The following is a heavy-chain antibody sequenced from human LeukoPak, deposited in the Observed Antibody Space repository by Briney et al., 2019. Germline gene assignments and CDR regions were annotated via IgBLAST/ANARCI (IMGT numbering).Heavy chain of an antibody. Sequence: ASVKVSCKASGYTFTGYYMHWVRQAPGQGLEWMGWINPNSGGTNYAQKFQGRVTMTRDTSISTAYMELSRLRSDDTTVYYCARVGSYGDHPTDYWGQGALVTVSS. CDR1: GYTFTGYY. CDR3: ARVGSYGDHPTDY. D-gene: IGHD4-17*01. CDR2: INPNSGGT. J-gene: IGHJ4*02. V-gene: IGHV1-2*02.